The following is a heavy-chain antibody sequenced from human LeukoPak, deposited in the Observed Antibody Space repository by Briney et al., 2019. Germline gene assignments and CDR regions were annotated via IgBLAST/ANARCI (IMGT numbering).Heavy chain of an antibody. V-gene: IGHV3-33*01. CDR1: GFVFSTYG. J-gene: IGHJ3*02. CDR2: IWSHGNTK. CDR3: ARDDDYDDHNTFDM. D-gene: IGHD4-17*01. Sequence: ETSLRLPCAASGFVFSTYGMHWVRQAPGKGLEWVAVIWSHGNTKKYADSVTGRFTISRDNSKNTLYLEMNTLRAEDTAVYYCARDDDYDDHNTFDMWGHGTMVTVSS.